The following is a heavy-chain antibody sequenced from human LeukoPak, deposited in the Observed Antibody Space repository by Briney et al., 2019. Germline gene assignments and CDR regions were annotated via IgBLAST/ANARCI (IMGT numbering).Heavy chain of an antibody. D-gene: IGHD1-26*01. Sequence: WETLSLTCTVSGGSISSSSYYWSWIRQPPGKGLEWIGYIYYSGSTNYNPSLKSRVTISVDTSKNQFSLKLSSVTAADTAVYYCTRGGSYYGVWFDPWGQGTLVTVSS. CDR3: TRGGSYYGVWFDP. J-gene: IGHJ5*02. CDR2: IYYSGST. V-gene: IGHV4-61*01. CDR1: GGSISSSSYY.